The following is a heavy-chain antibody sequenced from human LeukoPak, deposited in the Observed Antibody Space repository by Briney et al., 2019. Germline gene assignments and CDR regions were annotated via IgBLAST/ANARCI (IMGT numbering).Heavy chain of an antibody. CDR2: SIPIFVTK. D-gene: IGHD6-13*01. Sequence: SVKVSCKASGGDLSRYGISCVRLAPGQGLEWMGGSIPIFVTKNYAQRFQGRVTITTDESTSAVYMELSSLRSEDPAVYYCARDRIPAAPSYSYFYMDVWGKGTPVTVSS. J-gene: IGHJ6*03. CDR1: GGDLSRYG. V-gene: IGHV1-69*05. CDR3: ARDRIPAAPSYSYFYMDV.